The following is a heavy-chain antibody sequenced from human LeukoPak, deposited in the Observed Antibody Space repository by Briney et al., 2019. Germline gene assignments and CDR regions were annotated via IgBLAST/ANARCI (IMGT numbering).Heavy chain of an antibody. Sequence: PGGSLRLSCAASGFSISGYWMHWVRQAAGEGLVWGSRMNSGGTTINYADSVKGRFTISRDNVDNTLHLQMNSLRVEDTAVYYCIREVQVRASASLGLWGQGTLVTVSS. CDR1: GFSISGYW. CDR2: MNSGGTTI. CDR3: IREVQVRASASLGL. V-gene: IGHV3-74*01. D-gene: IGHD3-16*01. J-gene: IGHJ4*01.